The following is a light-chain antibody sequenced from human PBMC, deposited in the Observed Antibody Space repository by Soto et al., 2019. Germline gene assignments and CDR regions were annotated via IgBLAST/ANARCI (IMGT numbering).Light chain of an antibody. CDR3: CSYAGSSTYV. CDR2: EVN. V-gene: IGLV2-8*01. CDR1: SSDVGGYNY. Sequence: QSALTQPPSASGSPGQSVAISCTGTSSDVGGYNYVSWYQQHPGKAPKLMIYEVNKRPSGVPDRFSGSKSGNTASLTVSGLQAEDEADYYCCSYAGSSTYVFGTGTKLTVL. J-gene: IGLJ1*01.